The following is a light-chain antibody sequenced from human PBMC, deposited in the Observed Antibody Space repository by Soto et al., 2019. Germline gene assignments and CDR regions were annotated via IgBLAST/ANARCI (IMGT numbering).Light chain of an antibody. CDR2: GAS. CDR3: QQYNNWPGT. V-gene: IGKV3-15*01. Sequence: EIEMTQSPSTLSVSPGERATLSCRASQSVSSNLAWYQQKPGQAPRLLIYGASTRATGVPARFSGSWSGTEFTLTISSLQSEDFAVYYCQQYNNWPGTFGQGTKVDIK. CDR1: QSVSSN. J-gene: IGKJ1*01.